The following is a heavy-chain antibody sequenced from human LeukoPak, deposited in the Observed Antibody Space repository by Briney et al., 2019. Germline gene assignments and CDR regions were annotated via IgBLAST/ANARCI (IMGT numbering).Heavy chain of an antibody. V-gene: IGHV4-4*02. CDR1: GGSNSSSYG. D-gene: IGHD2-21*02. CDR2: VYHSGST. Sequence: SGTLSLTCAVSGGSNSSSYGWGWVRQPPGKGLEWSGEVYHSGSTNYYPSLKSRVTISIEKSKNQFSLKLSSVTAADTAVYYCAGAYCGGDCYSGRAFDIWGQGTMVTVSS. J-gene: IGHJ3*02. CDR3: AGAYCGGDCYSGRAFDI.